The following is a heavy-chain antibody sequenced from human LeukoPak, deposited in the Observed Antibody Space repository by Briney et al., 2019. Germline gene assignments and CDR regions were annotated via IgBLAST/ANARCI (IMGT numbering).Heavy chain of an antibody. CDR1: GFTFSSYA. Sequence: GGSLRLSCAASGFTFSSYAMHWVRQAPGKGLEWVAVISNDGSNKYYAGSVKGRFTISRENSKNTLYPQMDSLRAEDTAVYYCAREQCTSTTCLVLTHAFDIWGQGTMVTVSS. D-gene: IGHD2-2*01. CDR3: AREQCTSTTCLVLTHAFDI. J-gene: IGHJ3*02. V-gene: IGHV3-30-3*01. CDR2: ISNDGSNK.